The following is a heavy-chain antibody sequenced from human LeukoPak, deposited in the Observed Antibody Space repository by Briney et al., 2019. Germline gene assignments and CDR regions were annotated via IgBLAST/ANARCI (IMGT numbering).Heavy chain of an antibody. D-gene: IGHD3-9*01. Sequence: SETLSLTCAVYGGSFSGYYWSWIRQPSGKGLEWIGEINHSGSTNYNPSLKSRVTISVDTSKNQFSLKLSPVTAADTAVYYCASSQQYYDMTYGMDVWGQGTTVTVSS. CDR3: ASSQQYYDMTYGMDV. J-gene: IGHJ6*02. CDR1: GGSFSGYY. CDR2: INHSGST. V-gene: IGHV4-34*01.